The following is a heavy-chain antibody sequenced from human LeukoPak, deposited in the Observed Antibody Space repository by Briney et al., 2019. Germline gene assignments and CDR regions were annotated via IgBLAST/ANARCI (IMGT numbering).Heavy chain of an antibody. D-gene: IGHD4-17*01. CDR1: GFTFSSYS. CDR3: AKDIGRLPDYGVD. J-gene: IGHJ4*02. V-gene: IGHV3-21*04. Sequence: GGSLRLSCAASGFTFSSYSMNWVRQAPGKGLEWVSSISSSSSYIYYADSVKGRFTISRDNAKNSLYLQMNSLRAEDTAVYYCAKDIGRLPDYGVDWGQGTLVTVSS. CDR2: ISSSSSYI.